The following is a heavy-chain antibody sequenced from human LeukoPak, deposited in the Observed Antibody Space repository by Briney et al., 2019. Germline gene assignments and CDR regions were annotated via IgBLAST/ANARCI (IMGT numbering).Heavy chain of an antibody. CDR1: GGSFSGYY. J-gene: IGHJ5*02. CDR2: INHSGST. Sequence: SETLSLTCAVYGGSFSGYYWSWIRQPPGKGLEWIGEINHSGSTNYNPSLKSRVTISVDTSKNQFSLKLSSVTAADTAVYYCARGDYYDSSGYYLRYNWFDPWGQGTLVTVSS. V-gene: IGHV4-34*01. D-gene: IGHD3-22*01. CDR3: ARGDYYDSSGYYLRYNWFDP.